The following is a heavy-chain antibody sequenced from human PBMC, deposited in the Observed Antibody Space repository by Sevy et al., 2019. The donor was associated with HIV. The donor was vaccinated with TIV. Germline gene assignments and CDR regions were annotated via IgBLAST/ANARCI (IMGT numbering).Heavy chain of an antibody. CDR2: IYYSGST. CDR1: GGSISSSSYY. D-gene: IGHD3-3*01. CDR3: ARTYYDFWSGYLGGDAFDI. Sequence: SETLSLTCTVSGGSISSSSYYWGWIRQPPGKGLEWNWSIYYSGSTYYNPSLKSRVTISVDTSKNQFSLKLSSVTAADTAVYYCARTYYDFWSGYLGGDAFDIWGQGTMVTVSS. V-gene: IGHV4-39*01. J-gene: IGHJ3*02.